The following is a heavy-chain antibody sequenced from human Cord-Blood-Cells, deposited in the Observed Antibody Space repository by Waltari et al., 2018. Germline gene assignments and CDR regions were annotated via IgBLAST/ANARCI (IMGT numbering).Heavy chain of an antibody. J-gene: IGHJ4*02. CDR1: GYTLTELS. CDR2: FDPEDGET. V-gene: IGHV1-24*01. CDR3: ATAYRVGAATGFDY. Sequence: QVQLVQSGAEVKKPGAPVKVSCKVSGYTLTELSMHWVQKAPGKGLEWMGGFDPEDGETIYAQKFQGRVTMTEDTSTDTAYMELSSLRSEDTAVYYCATAYRVGAATGFDYWGQGTLVTVSS. D-gene: IGHD1-26*01.